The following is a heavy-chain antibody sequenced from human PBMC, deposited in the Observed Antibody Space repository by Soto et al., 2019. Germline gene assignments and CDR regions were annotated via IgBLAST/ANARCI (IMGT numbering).Heavy chain of an antibody. CDR1: GDSVSSNSAA. J-gene: IGHJ3*02. CDR3: ARAPFYFWSCYLSHDVFDI. CDR2: TYYRSKWYN. V-gene: IGHV6-1*01. D-gene: IGHD3-3*01. Sequence: TLSLTCAISGDSVSSNSAAWNWIRQSPSKGLEWLGRTYYRSKWYNDYAVSVKSRITINPDTSKNQFSLQLNSVTPEDTAVYYCARAPFYFWSCYLSHDVFDIWGQGTMVTVSS.